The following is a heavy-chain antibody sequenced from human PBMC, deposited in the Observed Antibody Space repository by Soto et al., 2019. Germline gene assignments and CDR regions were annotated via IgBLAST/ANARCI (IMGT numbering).Heavy chain of an antibody. D-gene: IGHD6-25*01. V-gene: IGHV4-34*01. J-gene: IGHJ6*03. CDR3: ARGGGIYYYYYMDV. Sequence: SETLSLTCAVYGGSFSGYYWSWIRQPPGKGLEWIGEINHSGSTNYNPSLKSRVTISVDTSKNQFSLKLSSVTAADTAVYYCARGGGIYYYYYMDVWGKGTTVTV. CDR2: INHSGST. CDR1: GGSFSGYY.